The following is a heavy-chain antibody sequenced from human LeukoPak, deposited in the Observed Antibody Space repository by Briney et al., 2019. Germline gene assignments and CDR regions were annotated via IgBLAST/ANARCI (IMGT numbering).Heavy chain of an antibody. J-gene: IGHJ3*02. V-gene: IGHV4-34*01. Sequence: SETLSLTCAVYGGSFSGYYWSWIRQPPGKGLEWIGEINHSGSTNYNPSLKSRVTISVDTSKNQFSLKLSSVTAADTAVYYCARLATISGLVNFDAFDIWGQGTMVTVSS. CDR3: ARLATISGLVNFDAFDI. D-gene: IGHD3-3*01. CDR1: GGSFSGYY. CDR2: INHSGST.